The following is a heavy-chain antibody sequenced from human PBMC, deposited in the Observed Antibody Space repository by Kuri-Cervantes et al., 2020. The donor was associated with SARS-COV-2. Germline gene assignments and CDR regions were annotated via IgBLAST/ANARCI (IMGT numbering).Heavy chain of an antibody. Sequence: SVKVSCKASGYTFTGYYMHWVRQAPGQGLEWMGGIIPVFGTTNNAQRLQGRVTISADEARSTVYMELSSLTFEDTAIYYCAQTIPARRRSPGDFYLYYMDVWGKGTSVTVSS. D-gene: IGHD6-6*01. CDR2: IIPVFGTT. V-gene: IGHV1-69*13. J-gene: IGHJ6*03. CDR3: AQTIPARRRSPGDFYLYYMDV. CDR1: GYTFTGYY.